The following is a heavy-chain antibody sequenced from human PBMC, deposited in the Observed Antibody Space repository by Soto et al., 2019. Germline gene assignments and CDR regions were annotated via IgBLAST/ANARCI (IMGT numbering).Heavy chain of an antibody. CDR1: GFTVSSNY. CDR3: ARERNLDNYYGSGSYYKRYLGYYGMDV. Sequence: EVQLVESGGGLVQPGGSLRLSCAASGFTVSSNYMSWVRQAPGKGLEWVSVIYSGGSTYYADSVKGRFTISRDNSKNTLYLQMNSLRAEDTAVYYCARERNLDNYYGSGSYYKRYLGYYGMDVWGQGTTVTVSS. D-gene: IGHD3-10*01. V-gene: IGHV3-66*01. J-gene: IGHJ6*02. CDR2: IYSGGST.